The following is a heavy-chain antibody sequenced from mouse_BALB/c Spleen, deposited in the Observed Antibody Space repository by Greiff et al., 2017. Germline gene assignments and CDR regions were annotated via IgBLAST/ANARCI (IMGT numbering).Heavy chain of an antibody. Sequence: VQLQQSGAELARPGASVKLSCKASGYTFTSYWMQWVKQRPGQGLEWIGAIYPGDGDTRYTQKFKGKATLTADKSSSTAYMQLSSLASEDSAVYYCARGTMVTYYFDYWGQGTTLTVSS. CDR3: ARGTMVTYYFDY. CDR2: IYPGDGDT. D-gene: IGHD2-2*01. CDR1: GYTFTSYW. V-gene: IGHV1-87*01. J-gene: IGHJ2*01.